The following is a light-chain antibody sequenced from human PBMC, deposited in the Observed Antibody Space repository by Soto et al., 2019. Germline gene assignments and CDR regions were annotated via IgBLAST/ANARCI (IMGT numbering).Light chain of an antibody. CDR3: ISYTSSGTSYV. V-gene: IGLV2-14*01. CDR1: SSGVGGYNY. J-gene: IGLJ1*01. Sequence: QSALTQPASVSGSPGQSITISCTGTSSGVGGYNYVAWYQQHPGKVPRLMIYEVSNRPSGVSNRFSGSKSGSTASLTISGLQAEDEADYYCISYTSSGTSYVFGTGTKVTV. CDR2: EVS.